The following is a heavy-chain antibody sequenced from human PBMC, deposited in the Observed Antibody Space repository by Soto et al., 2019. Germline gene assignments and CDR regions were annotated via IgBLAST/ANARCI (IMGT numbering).Heavy chain of an antibody. V-gene: IGHV4-59*01. CDR1: GGSISSYY. Sequence: PSETLSLTCTVSGGSISSYYWSWIRQPPGKGLEWIGYIYYSGSTNYNPSLKSRVTISVDTSKNQFSLELSSVTAADTAVYYCARAAVDSSGYYPWWFDPWGQGTLVTVSS. CDR3: ARAAVDSSGYYPWWFDP. J-gene: IGHJ5*02. CDR2: IYYSGST. D-gene: IGHD3-22*01.